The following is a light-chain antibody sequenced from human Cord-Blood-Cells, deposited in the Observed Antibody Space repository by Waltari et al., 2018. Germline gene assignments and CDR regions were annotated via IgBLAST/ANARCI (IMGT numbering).Light chain of an antibody. Sequence: QSALTQPPSASGSPGQSVTISCTGTSSDVRGYNYVSWYQQHPGKAPKLMIYEVITRPSGVRDRFSGSKAGNTASLTGSGLQAEDEADYYCSSYAGSNNYVFGTGTKVTVL. CDR2: EVI. CDR3: SSYAGSNNYV. CDR1: SSDVRGYNY. J-gene: IGLJ1*01. V-gene: IGLV2-8*01.